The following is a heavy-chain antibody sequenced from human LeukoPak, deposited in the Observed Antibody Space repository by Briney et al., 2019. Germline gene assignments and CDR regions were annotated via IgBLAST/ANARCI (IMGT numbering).Heavy chain of an antibody. CDR2: IRNKAYGGTA. J-gene: IGHJ4*02. CDR3: SSEVRYFDWFQADY. D-gene: IGHD3-9*01. CDR1: GFTFGDYS. V-gene: IGHV3-49*03. Sequence: PGRSQRLSCSASGFTFGDYSMSWFRQAPGKGLEWVGFIRNKAYGGTAEYAASVKGRFTISRDDSESIAYLQMDSLKTEDTAVYYCSSEVRYFDWFQADYWGQGTLVTVSS.